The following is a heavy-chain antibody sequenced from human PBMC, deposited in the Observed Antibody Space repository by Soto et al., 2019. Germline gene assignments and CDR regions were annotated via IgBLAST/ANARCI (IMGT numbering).Heavy chain of an antibody. J-gene: IGHJ4*02. CDR2: IIPIFGTA. CDR3: ATCSRDGYNFILDY. D-gene: IGHD5-12*01. Sequence: QVQLVQSGAEVKKPGSSVKVSCKASGGTFSSYAISWVRQAPGQGLEWMGGIIPIFGTANYAQKFQGRVTXXAXEXXSTAYMELSSLRSEDTAVYYCATCSRDGYNFILDYWGQGTLVTVSS. CDR1: GGTFSSYA. V-gene: IGHV1-69*12.